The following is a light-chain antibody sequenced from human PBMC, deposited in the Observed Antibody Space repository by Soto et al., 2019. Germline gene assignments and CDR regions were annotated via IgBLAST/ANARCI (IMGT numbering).Light chain of an antibody. CDR2: DVS. CDR1: SSDVGGYNY. V-gene: IGLV2-11*01. CDR3: CSYAGSYTWV. Sequence: QSALTQPRSVSGSPGQSVTISCTGTSSDVGGYNYVSWYQQHPGKATKPMIYDVSKRPSVVPDRFSASKSGNTASLTISGLQAEDEAYYYCCSYAGSYTWVFGGGTKLTVL. J-gene: IGLJ3*02.